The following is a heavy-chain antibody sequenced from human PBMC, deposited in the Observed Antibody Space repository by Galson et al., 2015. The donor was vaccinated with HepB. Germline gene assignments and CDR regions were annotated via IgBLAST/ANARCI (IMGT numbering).Heavy chain of an antibody. D-gene: IGHD2-21*02. CDR1: GFTFSRYW. CDR2: IKEDGNAK. CDR3: ARDVAVTALGSFDI. J-gene: IGHJ3*02. V-gene: IGHV3-7*01. Sequence: SLRLSCAVSGFTFSRYWMSWVRQAPGKGLEWVANIKEDGNAKYYVDSVKGRFTISRDNAKNSLYLQMNSLTAGDTALYYCARDVAVTALGSFDIWGLGTMVTVSS.